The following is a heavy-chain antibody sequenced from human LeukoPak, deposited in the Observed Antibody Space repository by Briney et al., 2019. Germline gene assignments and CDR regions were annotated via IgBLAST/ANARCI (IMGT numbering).Heavy chain of an antibody. Sequence: ASVKVSCKASGYTFTSYDINWVRQATGQGLEWMGWMNPNSGNTGYAQKFQSRVTMTRNTSISTAYMELSSLRSEDTAVYYCARGPISSIAARPPAKKYYFDYWGQGTLVTVSS. CDR3: ARGPISSIAARPPAKKYYFDY. CDR1: GYTFTSYD. D-gene: IGHD6-6*01. J-gene: IGHJ4*02. V-gene: IGHV1-8*01. CDR2: MNPNSGNT.